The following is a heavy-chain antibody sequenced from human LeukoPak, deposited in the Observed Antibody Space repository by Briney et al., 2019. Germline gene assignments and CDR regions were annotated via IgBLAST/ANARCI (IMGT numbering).Heavy chain of an antibody. J-gene: IGHJ4*02. Sequence: GGSLRLSCAASGFTLSSFNMNWVRQAPGKGLEWVSYISTSSSVIYYADSVKGRFTISRDNAKNSLYLQMNSLRDEDTAVYYCTRDRRTEIGFDYWGQGTLVTVSS. CDR1: GFTLSSFN. D-gene: IGHD1-14*01. V-gene: IGHV3-48*02. CDR2: ISTSSSVI. CDR3: TRDRRTEIGFDY.